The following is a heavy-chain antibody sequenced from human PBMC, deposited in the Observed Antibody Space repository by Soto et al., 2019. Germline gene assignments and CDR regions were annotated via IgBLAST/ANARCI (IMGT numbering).Heavy chain of an antibody. CDR3: ARPPEVSVDYYYGMDV. Sequence: GGSLSLSCASSGFTFSSYWMSWVRQAPGKGLEWVANIKQDGSEKYYVDSVKGRFTISRDNAKNSLYLQMNSLRAEDTAVYYCARPPEVSVDYYYGMDVWGQGTTVTVSS. J-gene: IGHJ6*02. CDR2: IKQDGSEK. D-gene: IGHD1-26*01. V-gene: IGHV3-7*03. CDR1: GFTFSSYW.